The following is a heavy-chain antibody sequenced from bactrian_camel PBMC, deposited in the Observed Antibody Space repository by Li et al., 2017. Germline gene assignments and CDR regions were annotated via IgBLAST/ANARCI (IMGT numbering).Heavy chain of an antibody. CDR3: AAACWSPAILPGAYTN. V-gene: IGHV3S1*01. J-gene: IGHJ4*01. Sequence: HVQLVESGGGSAQAGGSLRLTCSASGYNYKNWCMGWFRQAPGKEREGIASMNNDGDTMYEDSVKGRFTVSKDNSKRSLYLQMDMLKPEDTAMYCCAAACWSPAILPGAYTNWGQGTQVTVS. CDR1: GYNYKNWC. CDR2: MNNDGDT. D-gene: IGHD5*01.